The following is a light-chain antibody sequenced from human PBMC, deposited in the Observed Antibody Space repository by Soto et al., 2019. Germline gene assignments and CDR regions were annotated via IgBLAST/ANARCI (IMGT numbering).Light chain of an antibody. V-gene: IGLV2-8*01. CDR3: CQYADSNIVV. Sequence: QSALTQPPSASGSPGQSVTISCTGTSSDVGGYNFVSWYQQHPGKAPKLMIYEVSERPSGVPDRFSGSKTGNTAALTVFWLQADDEADDYCCQYADSNIVVFGGGTKLTVL. J-gene: IGLJ2*01. CDR2: EVS. CDR1: SSDVGGYNF.